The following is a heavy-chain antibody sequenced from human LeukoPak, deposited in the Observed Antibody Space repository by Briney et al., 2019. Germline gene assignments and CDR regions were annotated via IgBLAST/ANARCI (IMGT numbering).Heavy chain of an antibody. D-gene: IGHD6-13*01. Sequence: SVKVSCKASGGTFSSYAISWVRQAPGQGLEWMGGIIPIFGTANYAQKSQGRVTITADESTSTAYMELSSLRSEDTAVYYCASIAAAGTGAHRDFDYWGQGTLVTVSS. CDR2: IIPIFGTA. CDR1: GGTFSSYA. V-gene: IGHV1-69*13. CDR3: ASIAAAGTGAHRDFDY. J-gene: IGHJ4*02.